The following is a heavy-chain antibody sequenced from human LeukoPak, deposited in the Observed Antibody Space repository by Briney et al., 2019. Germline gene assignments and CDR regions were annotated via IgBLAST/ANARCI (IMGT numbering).Heavy chain of an antibody. V-gene: IGHV3-23*01. Sequence: PGGSLRLSCVGSGFTFRSHAMSWVRQAPEKGLEFVSGIYENGGTTYYADSVKGRFSISRDNSKNTLYLQMDSLRGEDTAVYYCAKERDGDYVRYTHYWGQGTLVTVSS. CDR3: AKERDGDYVRYTHY. CDR1: GFTFRSHA. CDR2: IYENGGTT. D-gene: IGHD4-17*01. J-gene: IGHJ4*02.